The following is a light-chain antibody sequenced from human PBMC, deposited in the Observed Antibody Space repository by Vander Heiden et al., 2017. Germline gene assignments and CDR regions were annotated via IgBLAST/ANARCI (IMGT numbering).Light chain of an antibody. J-gene: IGKJ2*01. Sequence: EIVMTQSPATLSVSPGERATLSCRASQSVSSNLAWYQQKPGQAPRLLIYGASTRATGIPARFSGSGYGKEFTLTISRLHSEELAVYYCQQYNNAPHPRTYTFGQGTKLEIK. CDR3: QQYNNAPHPRTYT. V-gene: IGKV3-15*01. CDR1: QSVSSN. CDR2: GAS.